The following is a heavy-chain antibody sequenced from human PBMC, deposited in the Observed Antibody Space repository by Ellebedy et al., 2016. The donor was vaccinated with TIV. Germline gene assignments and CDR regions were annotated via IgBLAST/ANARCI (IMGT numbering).Heavy chain of an antibody. CDR1: GFTFSSHA. CDR2: ISYDGSNK. J-gene: IGHJ4*02. D-gene: IGHD4-17*01. Sequence: GESLKISCAASGFTFSSHAMHWVRQAPGKGLEWVAVISYDGSNKYYADSVKGRFTISRDNSKNTLYLQMNSLRAEDTAVYYCARDSGVDDGDYPYWGQGTLVTVSS. CDR3: ARDSGVDDGDYPY. V-gene: IGHV3-30-3*01.